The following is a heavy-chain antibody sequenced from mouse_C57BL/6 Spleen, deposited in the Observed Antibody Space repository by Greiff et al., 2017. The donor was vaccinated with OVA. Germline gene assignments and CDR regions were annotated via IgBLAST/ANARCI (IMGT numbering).Heavy chain of an antibody. Sequence: VKVVESGAELARPGASVKMSCKASGYTFTSYTMHWVKQRPGQGLEWIGYINPSSGYTKYNQKFKDKATLTADKSSSTAYMQLSSLTSEDSAVYYCARGTGDWYFDVWGTGTTVTVSS. CDR1: GYTFTSYT. CDR3: ARGTGDWYFDV. D-gene: IGHD1-1*02. J-gene: IGHJ1*03. CDR2: INPSSGYT. V-gene: IGHV1-4*01.